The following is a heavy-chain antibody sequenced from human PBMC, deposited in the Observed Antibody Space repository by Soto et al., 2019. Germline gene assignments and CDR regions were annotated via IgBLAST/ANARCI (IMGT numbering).Heavy chain of an antibody. D-gene: IGHD3-10*01. CDR2: ILYDGSYK. CDR1: GFTFSTYA. CDR3: ARDVNRGWNYPAY. Sequence: QVQLVESGGGVVQPGRSLRLSCEVSGFTFSTYAMHWVRQAPGKGLEWVAVILYDGSYKYYADSVKGRFTISRDNSKNTLYGQRNRPITEDTAFYFCARDVNRGWNYPAYWGQGTLVTVSS. V-gene: IGHV3-30-3*01. J-gene: IGHJ4*02.